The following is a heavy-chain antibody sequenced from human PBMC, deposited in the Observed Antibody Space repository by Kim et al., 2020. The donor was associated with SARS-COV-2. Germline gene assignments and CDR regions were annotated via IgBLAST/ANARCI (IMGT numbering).Heavy chain of an antibody. CDR2: ISYDGTIQ. Sequence: GGSLRLSCAXSGLTFRNYGMHWVRQAPGKGLEWVADISYDGTIQYYGDSVEGRFTISRDNSKNTLYLQMNSLRVEDTAVYYCAKGPIAVVPGGKMWLDPWGQGTLVTVSS. V-gene: IGHV3-30*18. D-gene: IGHD2-2*01. CDR1: GLTFRNYG. J-gene: IGHJ5*02. CDR3: AKGPIAVVPGGKMWLDP.